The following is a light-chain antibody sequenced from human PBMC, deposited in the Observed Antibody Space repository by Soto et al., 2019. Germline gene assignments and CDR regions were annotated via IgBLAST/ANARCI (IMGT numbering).Light chain of an antibody. J-gene: IGKJ3*01. CDR2: EAS. CDR3: QQLSNWPPFT. V-gene: IGKV3-11*01. Sequence: EIVLTQSPATLSLSPGERATLSCRASQSVSSYLAWYQQKPGQAPRLLIYEASNRATGIPARFSGSGSGTDFTHTISRLDPEDFVVYYCQQLSNWPPFTFGPGTKVDI. CDR1: QSVSSY.